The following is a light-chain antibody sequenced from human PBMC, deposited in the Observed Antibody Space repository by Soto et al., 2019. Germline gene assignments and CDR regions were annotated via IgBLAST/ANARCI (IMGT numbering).Light chain of an antibody. CDR2: AAS. V-gene: IGKV1-39*01. J-gene: IGKJ2*01. CDR3: QQRYSTPYT. CDR1: QSISSY. Sequence: DIQITQSPSSLSASVGDRVTITCRASQSISSYLNWYQQKPWKAPKLLIYAASSLQRGFASTFSGGGSGTDFTLTISSLQPEDFATYYCQQRYSTPYTVGQGTKLEIK.